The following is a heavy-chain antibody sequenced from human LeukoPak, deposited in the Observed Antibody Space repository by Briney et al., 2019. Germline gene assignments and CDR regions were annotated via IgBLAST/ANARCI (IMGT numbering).Heavy chain of an antibody. Sequence: GGSLRLSCAASGFTFSSYAMSWVRQAPGKGLEWVSAISGSGGSTYYADSVKGRLTISRDNSKNTLYLQMNGLRAEDTAVYYCAKPRPLTFGAFDIWGQGTMVTVSS. CDR2: ISGSGGST. J-gene: IGHJ3*02. V-gene: IGHV3-23*01. CDR3: AKPRPLTFGAFDI. CDR1: GFTFSSYA. D-gene: IGHD3-16*01.